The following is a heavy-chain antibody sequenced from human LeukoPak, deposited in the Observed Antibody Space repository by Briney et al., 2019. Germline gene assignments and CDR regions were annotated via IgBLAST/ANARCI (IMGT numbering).Heavy chain of an antibody. Sequence: GGSLRLSCAASGFTFSSYGMHWVRQAPGKGLEWVAVIWYDGSNKYYADSVKGRFTISRDNSKNTLYLQMNSLRAEDTAVYYCARDLAPRGGMDVWGQGTTVTVSS. CDR3: ARDLAPRGGMDV. CDR1: GFTFSSYG. V-gene: IGHV3-33*01. CDR2: IWYDGSNK. J-gene: IGHJ6*02. D-gene: IGHD3-10*01.